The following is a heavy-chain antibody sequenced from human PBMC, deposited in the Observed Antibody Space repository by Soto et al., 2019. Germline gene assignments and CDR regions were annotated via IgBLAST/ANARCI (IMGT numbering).Heavy chain of an antibody. Sequence: PGGSLRLSCAASGFTFSSYAMSWVRQAPGKGLEWVSDIKDNGSKKYYVDSVKGRFTISRDNAKNSLYLQMNSLRAEDTAVYYCARDLALWGQGTLVTVSS. J-gene: IGHJ4*02. V-gene: IGHV3-7*01. CDR1: GFTFSSYA. CDR2: IKDNGSKK. D-gene: IGHD2-15*01. CDR3: ARDLAL.